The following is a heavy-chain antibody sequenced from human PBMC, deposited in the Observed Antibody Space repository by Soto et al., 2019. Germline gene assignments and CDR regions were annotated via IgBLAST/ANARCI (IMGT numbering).Heavy chain of an antibody. J-gene: IGHJ3*02. D-gene: IGHD2-2*01. CDR3: TTTYCSSTSCYPPDAFDI. Sequence: GGSLRLSCAASGFTFSNAWMSWVRQAPGKGLEWVGRIKSKTDGGTTDYAAPGKGRFTILRDDSKNTLYLQMNSLKTEDTAGYYCTTTYCSSTSCYPPDAFDIWGQGTMVTVSS. CDR1: GFTFSNAW. V-gene: IGHV3-15*01. CDR2: IKSKTDGGTT.